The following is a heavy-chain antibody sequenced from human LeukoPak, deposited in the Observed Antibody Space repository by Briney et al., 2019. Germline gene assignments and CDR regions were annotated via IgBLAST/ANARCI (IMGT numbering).Heavy chain of an antibody. Sequence: PSETLSLTCAVSGGSISSSNWWSWVRQPPGKGLEWIGEIYHSGSTNYNPSLKSRVTISVDKSKNQFSLKLSSVTAADTAVYYCARGLRMVRGVIPAWFDPWGQGTLVTVSS. CDR3: ARGLRMVRGVIPAWFDP. CDR1: GGSISSSNW. CDR2: IYHSGST. V-gene: IGHV4-4*02. D-gene: IGHD3-10*01. J-gene: IGHJ5*02.